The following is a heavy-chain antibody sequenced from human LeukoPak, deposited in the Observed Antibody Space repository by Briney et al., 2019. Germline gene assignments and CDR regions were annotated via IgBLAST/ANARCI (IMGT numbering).Heavy chain of an antibody. CDR3: ARVAMDSGYHLRYGMEV. CDR1: GYSISSGYY. V-gene: IGHV4-38-2*01. CDR2: IYHSGST. J-gene: IGHJ6*04. D-gene: IGHD5-12*01. Sequence: SETLSLTCAVSGYSISSGYYWGWIRQPPGKGLESIGSIYHSGSTYYSPSLKSRVTISVDTSKNQFSLKLSSVTAADTAIYYCARVAMDSGYHLRYGMEVRGKRVTVT.